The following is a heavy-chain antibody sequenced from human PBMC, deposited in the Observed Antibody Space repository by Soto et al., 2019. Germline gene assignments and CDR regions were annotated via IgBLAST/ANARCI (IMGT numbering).Heavy chain of an antibody. J-gene: IGHJ6*02. CDR3: AIEFSYGLDV. Sequence: QVQLVQSGAEVKKPGASVKVSCKASGYTFTSYDVNWVRQAPGQGLEWMGWMNPNSGNTGYAQKFQGRVTITRNTSITTVHRELSSQRAEDTAVYYCAIEFSYGLDVWGQGTTVTVSS. CDR2: MNPNSGNT. CDR1: GYTFTSYD. V-gene: IGHV1-8*01.